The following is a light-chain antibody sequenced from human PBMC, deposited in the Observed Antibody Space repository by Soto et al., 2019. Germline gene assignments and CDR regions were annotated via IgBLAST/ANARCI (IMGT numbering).Light chain of an antibody. CDR2: GAS. V-gene: IGKV3-20*01. CDR3: QQYHWAPDT. J-gene: IGKJ5*01. Sequence: EIIMTQSPATLSVSPGEGVTLSCRASQIVGGDTLAWFQQRPGQAPRLVIYGASNRAAGIPDRFSGSGSGTDFTLTVSRLEPEDFAMYYCQQYHWAPDTFGQGTRLEIK. CDR1: QIVGGDT.